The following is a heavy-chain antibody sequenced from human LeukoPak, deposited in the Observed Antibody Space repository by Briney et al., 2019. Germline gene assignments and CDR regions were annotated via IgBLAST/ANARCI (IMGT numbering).Heavy chain of an antibody. CDR2: IYSDGRT. D-gene: IGHD3-10*01. V-gene: IGHV3-53*01. CDR1: GFIVSNKY. Sequence: GGSLRLSCAASGFIVSNKYMTWVRQAPGKGLEWVSLIYSDGRTYYADSVRGRCTISRDNSKNTLYVQMNSLRVEDTAVYYCARAEGWFGELSRWGQGTLVTVSS. J-gene: IGHJ4*02. CDR3: ARAEGWFGELSR.